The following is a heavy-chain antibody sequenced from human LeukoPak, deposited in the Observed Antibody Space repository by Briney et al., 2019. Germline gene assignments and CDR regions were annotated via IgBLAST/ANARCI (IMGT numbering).Heavy chain of an antibody. CDR2: INPNSGDT. J-gene: IGHJ6*03. CDR3: ARSAEHCNNGVCFTDYYMDV. CDR1: GYTFTGYY. D-gene: IGHD2-8*01. V-gene: IGHV1-2*02. Sequence: ASVKVSCKASGYTFTGYYMHWVRQAPGQGLEWMGWINPNSGDTNYAQNLHGRVTMTRDTSITTAYMELNSLTSDDTAVYFCARSAEHCNNGVCFTDYYMDVWGKGTTVTVSS.